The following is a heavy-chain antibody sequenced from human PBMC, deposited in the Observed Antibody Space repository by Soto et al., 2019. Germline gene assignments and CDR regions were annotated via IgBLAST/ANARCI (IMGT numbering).Heavy chain of an antibody. CDR2: IYPGDSDT. D-gene: IGHD2-15*01. CDR1: GYSFTSYW. J-gene: IGHJ5*02. V-gene: IGHV5-51*01. Sequence: PGESLKISCKGSGYSFTSYWIGWVRQMPGKGLEWMGIIYPGDSDTRYSPSFQGQVTISADKSISTAYLQWSSLKASDTAMYYCAIFGAATFRAFDPCGQGNLVTISS. CDR3: AIFGAATFRAFDP.